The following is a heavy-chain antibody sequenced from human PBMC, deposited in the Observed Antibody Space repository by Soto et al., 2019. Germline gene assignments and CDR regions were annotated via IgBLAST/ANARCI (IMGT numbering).Heavy chain of an antibody. Sequence: QVQLVQSGAEVKKPGSSVKVSCKASGGTFNNYAISWVRQAPGQGLEWMAGIIPIFGIPNYAQKFQGRLTITADKSTSTGYMELVSLTSEDTAVYYCARAADGYNYNWLDPGGQGTLVTVSS. J-gene: IGHJ5*02. D-gene: IGHD5-12*01. V-gene: IGHV1-69*17. CDR2: IIPIFGIP. CDR3: ARAADGYNYNWLDP. CDR1: GGTFNNYA.